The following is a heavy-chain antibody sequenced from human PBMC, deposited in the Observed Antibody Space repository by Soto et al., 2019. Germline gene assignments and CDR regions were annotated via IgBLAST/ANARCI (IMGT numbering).Heavy chain of an antibody. CDR3: ARALLLRLGELSVRRTDYGMDV. V-gene: IGHV4-61*01. Sequence: SETLSLTCTVSGGSVSSGSYYWSWIRQPPWKGLEWIGYIYYSGSTNYNPSLKSRVTISVDTSKNQFSLKLSSVTAADTAVYYCARALLLRLGELSVRRTDYGMDVWGQGTTVTVSS. D-gene: IGHD3-16*02. J-gene: IGHJ6*02. CDR2: IYYSGST. CDR1: GGSVSSGSYY.